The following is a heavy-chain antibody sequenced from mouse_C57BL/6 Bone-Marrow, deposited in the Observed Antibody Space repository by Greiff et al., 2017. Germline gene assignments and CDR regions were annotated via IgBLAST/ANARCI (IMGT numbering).Heavy chain of an antibody. D-gene: IGHD1-1*01. CDR2: IHPNSGST. V-gene: IGHV1-64*01. CDR3: ARYGTTVVAH. J-gene: IGHJ2*01. Sequence: QVQLQQPGAELVKPGASVKLSCKASGYTFTSYWMHWVKQRPGQGLEWIGMIHPNSGSTNYNEKFKSKATLTVDKSSSTAYMQLSSLTSEDAAVYYCARYGTTVVAHWGQGTTLTVSS. CDR1: GYTFTSYW.